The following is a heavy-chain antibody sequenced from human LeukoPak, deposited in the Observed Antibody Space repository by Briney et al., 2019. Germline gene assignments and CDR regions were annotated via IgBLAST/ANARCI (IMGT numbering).Heavy chain of an antibody. J-gene: IGHJ4*02. V-gene: IGHV3-21*01. CDR2: ISSSSYI. Sequence: GGSLRLSCAASGFTFSSYSMNWVRQAPGKGLEWVSSISSSSYIYYADSVKGRFTISRDNAKNSLYPQMNSLRAEDTAVYYCARGGDYYDSYFDYWGQGTLVTVSS. D-gene: IGHD3-22*01. CDR3: ARGGDYYDSYFDY. CDR1: GFTFSSYS.